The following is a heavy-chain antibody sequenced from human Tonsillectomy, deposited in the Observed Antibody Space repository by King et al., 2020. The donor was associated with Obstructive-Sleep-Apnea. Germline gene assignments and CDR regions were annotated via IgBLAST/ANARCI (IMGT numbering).Heavy chain of an antibody. D-gene: IGHD3-10*01. CDR3: VKDRHYYGSGSLFDAFEI. CDR2: ISWNSGSI. V-gene: IGHV3-9*01. J-gene: IGHJ3*02. CDR1: GFTFDDYA. Sequence: VQLVESGGGLVQPGRSLRLSCEASGFTFDDYAMHWVRQAPGKGSEWVSGISWNSGSIGYADSIKGRFSISRDNVENSLYLHMNSLRPEDTALYYCVKDRHYYGSGSLFDAFEIWGQGTMVTVSS.